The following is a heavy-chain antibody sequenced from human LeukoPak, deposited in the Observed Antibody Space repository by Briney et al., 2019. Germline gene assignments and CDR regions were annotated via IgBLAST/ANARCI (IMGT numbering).Heavy chain of an antibody. J-gene: IGHJ4*02. CDR3: AKPYSSSWSDFDY. V-gene: IGHV3-9*01. CDR2: ISWNSGSI. D-gene: IGHD6-13*01. Sequence: GGSLRLSCAASGFTFDDYAMHWVRQAPGKGLEWVSGISWNSGSIGYADSVKGRFTISRDNAKNSLYLQMNSLRAEDTALYYCAKPYSSSWSDFDYWGQGTLVTVSS. CDR1: GFTFDDYA.